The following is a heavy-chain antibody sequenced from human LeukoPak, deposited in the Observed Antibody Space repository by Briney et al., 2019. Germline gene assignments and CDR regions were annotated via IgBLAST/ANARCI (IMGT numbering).Heavy chain of an antibody. D-gene: IGHD4-23*01. Sequence: GRSLRLSCVASGFTFSSYGMHWVRQAPGKALEWVAVIWSDGSHKYYADSVKGRFTISRDNGKNTLFLQMNSLRAEDAAVYYCVRGNDYGGPHYWGQGTLVTVSS. CDR2: IWSDGSHK. V-gene: IGHV3-33*01. CDR1: GFTFSSYG. J-gene: IGHJ4*02. CDR3: VRGNDYGGPHY.